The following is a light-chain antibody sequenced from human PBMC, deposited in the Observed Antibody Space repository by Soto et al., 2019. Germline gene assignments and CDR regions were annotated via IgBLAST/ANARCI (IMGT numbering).Light chain of an antibody. J-gene: IGKJ1*01. V-gene: IGKV1-39*01. CDR1: QPISDY. CDR2: TAS. CDR3: QQHYNTPRT. Sequence: DIQMTQSPSSLSASVGDRVTITCRTSQPISDYLNLYQQKPGKAPTLLIYTASNLQSGVPSRFSGSGSGTHFTLTISSLQPEDFATYYCQQHYNTPRTFGQGTKVEIK.